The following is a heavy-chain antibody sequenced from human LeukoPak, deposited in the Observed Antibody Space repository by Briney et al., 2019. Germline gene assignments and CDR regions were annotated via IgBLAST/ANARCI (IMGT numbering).Heavy chain of an antibody. V-gene: IGHV3-21*01. J-gene: IGHJ6*03. CDR3: ARSLKPYYYMDV. Sequence: TGGSLRLSCAASGFTFSDYTMNWVRLAPGKGLEGVSSISGSSNYIYYADSVKGRFTISRGNAKNSLYLQMNSLRAEDTAVYYCARSLKPYYYMDVWGKGTTVTVSS. CDR1: GFTFSDYT. CDR2: ISGSSNYI.